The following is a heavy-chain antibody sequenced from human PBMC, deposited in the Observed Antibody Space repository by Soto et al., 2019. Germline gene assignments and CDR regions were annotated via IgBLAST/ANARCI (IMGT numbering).Heavy chain of an antibody. CDR2: ISAGDGAT. Sequence: EVHLLESGGGLVQPGGSLRLSCAASGFAFSDSAMTWVRQAPGKWLEWVSDISAGDGATHYSVSGKGRFTISRVDSKNTLYLQMDSLRADDAAVYYCAKGRTFFDFWGQGTLVTVSS. CDR1: GFAFSDSA. V-gene: IGHV3-23*01. D-gene: IGHD3-16*01. CDR3: AKGRTFFDF. J-gene: IGHJ4*02.